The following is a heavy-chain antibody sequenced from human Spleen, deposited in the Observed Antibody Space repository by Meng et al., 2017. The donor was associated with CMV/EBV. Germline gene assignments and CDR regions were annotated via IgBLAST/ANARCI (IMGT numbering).Heavy chain of an antibody. V-gene: IGHV5-51*01. D-gene: IGHD5-12*01. CDR1: GYTFTKHW. J-gene: IGHJ3*02. CDR2: TSPGDSDT. Sequence: GESLKISCRGSGYTFTKHWIAWVRQMPGQGLEWMGITSPGDSDTRYSPSFLGQVIISADKSISTAYLQWSSLKASDTAMYYCARPLSGGYSGYDTPLGDAFDIWGQGTMVTVSS. CDR3: ARPLSGGYSGYDTPLGDAFDI.